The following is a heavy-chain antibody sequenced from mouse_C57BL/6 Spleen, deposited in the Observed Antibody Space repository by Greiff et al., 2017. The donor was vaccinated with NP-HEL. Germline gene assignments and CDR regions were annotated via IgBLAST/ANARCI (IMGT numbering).Heavy chain of an antibody. CDR1: GYTFTSYW. D-gene: IGHD4-1*01. V-gene: IGHV1-53*01. CDR3: ASSWDRYYAMDY. J-gene: IGHJ4*01. Sequence: QVQLQQPGAELVKPGASVKLSCKASGYTFTSYWMHWVKQRPGQGLEWIGNINPSNGGTNYNEKFKSKATLTVDKSSSTSSMQLSSLTSEDSAVYYCASSWDRYYAMDYWGQGTSVTVSS. CDR2: INPSNGGT.